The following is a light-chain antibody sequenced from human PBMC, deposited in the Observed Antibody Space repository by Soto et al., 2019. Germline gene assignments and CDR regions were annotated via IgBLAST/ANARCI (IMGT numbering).Light chain of an antibody. Sequence: AIRMTQSPSSLSASTGDRATITCRASQGISSYLAWYQQKPGKAPKLXIYAASTLQSGVPLRFSGSGSGTEFTLTISSLQPDDFATYYCLQYKNSPITFGQGTRLEIK. CDR3: LQYKNSPIT. CDR1: QGISSY. J-gene: IGKJ5*01. V-gene: IGKV1-8*01. CDR2: AAS.